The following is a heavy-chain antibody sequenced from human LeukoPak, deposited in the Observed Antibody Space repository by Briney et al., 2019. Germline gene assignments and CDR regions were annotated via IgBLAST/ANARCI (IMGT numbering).Heavy chain of an antibody. Sequence: SETLSLTCTVSGGSISSYYWSWIRQPPGKGLEWIGYIYYSGSTNYNPSLKSRVTISVDTSKNQFSLKLSSVTAADTAMYCCAREGQYYFDYWGQGTLVTVSS. D-gene: IGHD6-19*01. V-gene: IGHV4-59*01. J-gene: IGHJ4*02. CDR3: AREGQYYFDY. CDR2: IYYSGST. CDR1: GGSISSYY.